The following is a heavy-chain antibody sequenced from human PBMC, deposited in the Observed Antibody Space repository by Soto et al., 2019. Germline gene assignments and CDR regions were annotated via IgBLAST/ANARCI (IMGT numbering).Heavy chain of an antibody. CDR3: PKDLCLGGWGAFDI. CDR1: GFTFSFYG. Sequence: QVQLVESGGGVVQPGRSLRLSCAASGFTFSFYGMHWVRQAPGKGLDGVAVISYDGSNKYYADSVKGRFTISRDNSKNTLYLQMYSLRAEDTAVYYCPKDLCLGGWGAFDIWGQGTMVTVSS. V-gene: IGHV3-30*18. D-gene: IGHD2-15*01. J-gene: IGHJ3*02. CDR2: ISYDGSNK.